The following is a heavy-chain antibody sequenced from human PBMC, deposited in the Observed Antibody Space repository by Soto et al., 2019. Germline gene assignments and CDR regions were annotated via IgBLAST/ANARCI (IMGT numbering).Heavy chain of an antibody. CDR1: GASFNSFA. CDR3: ARDGAGYCTPTTCYTTLDY. Sequence: SVKVSCKASGASFNSFAISWVRQAPGQGLEWMGGIISIPGPATYALKFQGRVTITADESTTAAYMELSNLRSEDTAVYYCARDGAGYCTPTTCYTTLDYWGQGTLVTVSS. J-gene: IGHJ4*02. V-gene: IGHV1-69*13. D-gene: IGHD2-8*01. CDR2: IISIPGPA.